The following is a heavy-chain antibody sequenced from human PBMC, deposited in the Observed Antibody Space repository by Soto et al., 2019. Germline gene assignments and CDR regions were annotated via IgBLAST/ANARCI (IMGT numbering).Heavy chain of an antibody. CDR1: GYTFTRYG. D-gene: IGHD3-22*01. V-gene: IGHV1-18*01. J-gene: IGHJ4*02. CDR3: AREGGYYYDSSGVFDY. Sequence: VASVKVSCKASGYTFTRYGISWVRQAPGQGLEWMGWISAYNGNTNYAQKLQGRVTMTTDTSTSTAYMELRSLRSDDTAVYYCAREGGYYYDSSGVFDYWGQGTLVTVSS. CDR2: ISAYNGNT.